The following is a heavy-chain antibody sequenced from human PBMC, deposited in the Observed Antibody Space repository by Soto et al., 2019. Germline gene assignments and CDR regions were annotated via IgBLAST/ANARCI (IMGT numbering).Heavy chain of an antibody. CDR2: IYYSGST. J-gene: IGHJ4*02. V-gene: IGHV4-30-4*01. CDR1: GGSISSGDYY. D-gene: IGHD3-3*01. Sequence: PSETLSLTCTVSGGSISSGDYYWSWIRQPPGKGLEWIGYIYYSGSTYYNPSLKSRVTISVDTSKNQFSLKLSSVTAADTAVYYCARVPFTIFGVVILFAYWGRGTLVTVPS. CDR3: ARVPFTIFGVVILFAY.